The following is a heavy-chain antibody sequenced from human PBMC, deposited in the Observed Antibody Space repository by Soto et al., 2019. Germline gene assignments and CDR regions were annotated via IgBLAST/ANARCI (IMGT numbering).Heavy chain of an antibody. Sequence: QVQLVESGGGVVQPGRSLRLSCAASGFTFSSYAMHWVRQAPGKGLEWVAVISYDGSNKYYADSVKGRFTISRDNSKNPLYLQMNSLRAEDTAVYYCARDLLLMDTDDNWGQGTLVTVSS. J-gene: IGHJ4*02. D-gene: IGHD5-18*01. CDR1: GFTFSSYA. V-gene: IGHV3-30-3*01. CDR3: ARDLLLMDTDDN. CDR2: ISYDGSNK.